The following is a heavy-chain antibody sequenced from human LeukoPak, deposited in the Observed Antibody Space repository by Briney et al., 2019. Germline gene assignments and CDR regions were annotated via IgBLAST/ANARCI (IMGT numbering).Heavy chain of an antibody. CDR2: INPSGGST. J-gene: IGHJ5*02. CDR3: ARRNFCSSTSCYTNENWFDP. V-gene: IGHV1-46*01. CDR1: GYTFTSYY. D-gene: IGHD2-2*01. Sequence: ASVKVSCKASGYTFTSYYMHWVRQAPGQGLEWMGIINPSGGSTSYAQKFQGRVTMTRDTSTSTVYMELSSLRSEDTAVYYCARRNFCSSTSCYTNENWFDPWGQGTLVTVSS.